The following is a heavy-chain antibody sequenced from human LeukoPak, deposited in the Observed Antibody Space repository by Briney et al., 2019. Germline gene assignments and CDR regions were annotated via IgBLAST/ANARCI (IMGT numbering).Heavy chain of an antibody. CDR3: ARAHSSGWETDFDY. CDR2: IIPILGIA. J-gene: IGHJ4*02. D-gene: IGHD6-19*01. V-gene: IGHV1-69*04. Sequence: SVKVSCKASGGTFSSYAISWVRQAPGQGLEWMGRIIPILGIANYAQKFQGRVTITADKSTSTAYMELSRLRSDDTAVYYCARAHSSGWETDFDYWGQGTLVTVSS. CDR1: GGTFSSYA.